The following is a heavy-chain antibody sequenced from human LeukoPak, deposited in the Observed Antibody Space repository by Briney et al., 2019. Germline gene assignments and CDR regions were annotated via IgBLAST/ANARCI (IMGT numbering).Heavy chain of an antibody. CDR1: GFTFGDNN. D-gene: IGHD4-11*01. CDR3: VIGCVTTPSFDY. Sequence: GGSLRLSCAASGFTFGDNNMDWVRQAPGKGLEWVSSISSSSTYIYYADSVKGRFTVSRDNAKNSLYLQMNSLSAEDTAVYYCVIGCVTTPSFDYWGQGTLVTVSS. CDR2: ISSSSTYI. V-gene: IGHV3-21*01. J-gene: IGHJ4*02.